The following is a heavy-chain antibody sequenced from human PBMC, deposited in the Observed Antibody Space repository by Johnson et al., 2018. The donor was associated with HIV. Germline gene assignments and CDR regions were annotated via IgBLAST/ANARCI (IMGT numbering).Heavy chain of an antibody. V-gene: IGHV3-7*03. CDR1: GFTVSSNY. J-gene: IGHJ3*02. CDR3: AKDAAAAGRCEAFDI. D-gene: IGHD6-13*01. Sequence: VQLVESGGGLVQPGGSLRLSCAASGFTVSSNYMSWVRQAPGRGLEWVANIKQDGSEKYYVDSVKGRFTISRENAKNSLYLQRNSLRAEDTAMYQCAKDAAAAGRCEAFDIWGQGTMVTVSS. CDR2: IKQDGSEK.